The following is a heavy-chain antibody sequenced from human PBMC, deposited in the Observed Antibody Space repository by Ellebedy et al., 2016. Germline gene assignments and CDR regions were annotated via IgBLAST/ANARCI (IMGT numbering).Heavy chain of an antibody. CDR1: GFTFSSYA. J-gene: IGHJ6*02. CDR2: ISGSGGST. Sequence: GGSLRLSCAASGFTFSSYAMSWVRQAPGKGLEWVSAISGSGGSTYYADSVKGRFTISRDNSKNTLYLQMNSLRAEDTAVYYCAKNTHCSSTSCSAGYYYYGMDVWGQGTTVTVSS. V-gene: IGHV3-23*01. D-gene: IGHD2-2*01. CDR3: AKNTHCSSTSCSAGYYYYGMDV.